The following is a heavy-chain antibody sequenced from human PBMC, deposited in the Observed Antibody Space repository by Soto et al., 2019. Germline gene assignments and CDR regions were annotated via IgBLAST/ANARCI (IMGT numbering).Heavy chain of an antibody. CDR3: VRDGTKTLRDWFDP. CDR2: VYATGTT. V-gene: IGHV4-4*07. J-gene: IGHJ5*02. Sequence: SETLSLTCTVSGASISGFYWSWIRKSAGKGLEWIGRVYATGTTDYNPSLKSRVMMSVDTSKKQFSLKLRSGTAADTAVYYCVRDGTKTLRDWFDPWGQGISVTVSS. D-gene: IGHD1-1*01. CDR1: GASISGFY.